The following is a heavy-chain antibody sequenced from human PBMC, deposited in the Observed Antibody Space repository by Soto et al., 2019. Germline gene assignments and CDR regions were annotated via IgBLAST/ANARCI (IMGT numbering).Heavy chain of an antibody. V-gene: IGHV1-24*01. D-gene: IGHD6-19*01. CDR1: GYTITELS. J-gene: IGHJ3*02. Sequence: GASVKGSCKVSGYTITELSRRWVRRATGKGLEWMGGFDPEDGETIYAQKFQGRVTMTEDTSTDTAYMELSSLRSEDTAVYYCATNAVAAPGAFDIWGQGTMVTVS. CDR2: FDPEDGET. CDR3: ATNAVAAPGAFDI.